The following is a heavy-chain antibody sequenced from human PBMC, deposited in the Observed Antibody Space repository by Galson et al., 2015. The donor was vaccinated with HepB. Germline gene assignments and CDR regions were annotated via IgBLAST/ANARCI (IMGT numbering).Heavy chain of an antibody. V-gene: IGHV1-18*01. CDR2: ISAYNGNT. J-gene: IGHJ4*02. Sequence: SVKVSCKASGYTFTSYGISWVRQAPGQGLEWMGWISAYNGNTNYAQKLQGRVTMTTDTSTSTAYMELRSLRSDDTSVYYCASIPSEPYYFDYWGQGTLVTVSS. CDR3: ASIPSEPYYFDY. D-gene: IGHD1-14*01. CDR1: GYTFTSYG.